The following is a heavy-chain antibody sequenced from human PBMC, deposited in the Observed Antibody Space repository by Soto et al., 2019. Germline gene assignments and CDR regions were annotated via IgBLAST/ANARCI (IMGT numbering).Heavy chain of an antibody. CDR2: MNPNSGNT. CDR1: GYTFTSYD. Sequence: QVQLVQPGAEVKKPGASVKVSCKASGYTFTSYDINWVRQATGQGLEWMGWMNPNSGNTGYARKSQGRVTLPRNTSISTTYMALGSLRPDDTAVYYCARGKNRPRRMMITFGGVRLNDSWGQGTLVTVAS. D-gene: IGHD3-16*01. J-gene: IGHJ4*02. V-gene: IGHV1-8*01. CDR3: ARGKNRPRRMMITFGGVRLNDS.